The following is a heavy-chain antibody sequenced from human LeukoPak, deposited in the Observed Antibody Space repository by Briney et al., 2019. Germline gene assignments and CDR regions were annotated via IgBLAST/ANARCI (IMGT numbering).Heavy chain of an antibody. V-gene: IGHV4-59*01. Sequence: SETLSLTCTVSGGSIIIYYWSAIPPPPGKGREWGGYIYYSGSTNYNPSLKSRVTISVDTPKNQFSLKLSSVTAADTAVYYCARGRTTGTVRGMDVWGQGTTVTVSS. CDR2: IYYSGST. D-gene: IGHD1-1*01. J-gene: IGHJ6*02. CDR1: GGSIIIYY. CDR3: ARGRTTGTVRGMDV.